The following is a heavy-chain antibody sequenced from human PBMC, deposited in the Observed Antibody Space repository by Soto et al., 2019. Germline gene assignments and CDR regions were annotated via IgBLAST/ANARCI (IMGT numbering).Heavy chain of an antibody. CDR1: GGSISSYY. D-gene: IGHD6-13*01. Sequence: ETLSLTCTVSGGSISSYYWSWIRQPPGKGLEWIGYIYYSGSTNYNPSLKSRVTISVDTSKNQFSLKLSSVTAADTAVYYCARDRPKGSSWYGQYYGMDVWGQGTTVTVSS. V-gene: IGHV4-59*01. CDR2: IYYSGST. CDR3: ARDRPKGSSWYGQYYGMDV. J-gene: IGHJ6*02.